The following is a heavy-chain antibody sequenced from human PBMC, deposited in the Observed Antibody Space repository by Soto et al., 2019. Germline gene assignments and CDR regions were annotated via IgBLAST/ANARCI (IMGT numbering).Heavy chain of an antibody. V-gene: IGHV5-51*01. CDR1: GYNFATNW. Sequence: GESLKISCTGSGYNFATNWIAWVRQMPGKGLEWMAIIYPGDSDSRYSPSFSGQVTISADKSISTAYLQWGSLRASDTAIYYCARQSSSSWYGNAFDIWGQGTMVTV. CDR3: ARQSSSSWYGNAFDI. D-gene: IGHD6-13*01. J-gene: IGHJ3*02. CDR2: IYPGDSDS.